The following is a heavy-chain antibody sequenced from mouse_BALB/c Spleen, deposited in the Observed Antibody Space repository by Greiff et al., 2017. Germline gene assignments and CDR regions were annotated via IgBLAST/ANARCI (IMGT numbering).Heavy chain of an antibody. Sequence: EVKLEESGGGLVQPGGSMKLSCVASGFTFSNYWMNWVRQSPEKGLEWVAEIRLKSNNYATHYAESVKGRFTISRDDSKSSVYLQMNNLRAEDTGIYYCTRRDYYGSSPFAYWGQGTLVTVSA. CDR2: IRLKSNNYAT. J-gene: IGHJ3*01. CDR3: TRRDYYGSSPFAY. V-gene: IGHV6-6*02. D-gene: IGHD1-1*01. CDR1: GFTFSNYW.